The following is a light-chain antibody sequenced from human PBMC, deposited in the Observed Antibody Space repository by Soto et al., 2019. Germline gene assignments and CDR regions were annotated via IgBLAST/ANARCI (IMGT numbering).Light chain of an antibody. V-gene: IGLV1-40*01. CDR2: RNN. Sequence: QSVLTQPISVSGSPGQWVTISCTWNTXSIGAGHDVHWYQQLPGTAPKLLIYRNNNRPSGVPDRFSASTSGTSASLAITGLQAEDEADYYCQSHERALNVYPFGTGTKVNLL. CDR3: QSHERALNVYP. J-gene: IGLJ1*01. CDR1: TXSIGAGHD.